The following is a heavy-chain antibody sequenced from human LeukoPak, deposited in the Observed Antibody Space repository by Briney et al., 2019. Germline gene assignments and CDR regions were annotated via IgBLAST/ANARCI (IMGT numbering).Heavy chain of an antibody. Sequence: PSETLSLTCTVSGGSISSYYWSWIRQPAGKGLEWIGRIYTSGSTNYNPSLKSRVTMSVDTSKNQFSLKLSSVTAADTAVYYCARGGERGGYYYYYMDVWGKGTTVTISS. D-gene: IGHD4-17*01. J-gene: IGHJ6*03. CDR3: ARGGERGGYYYYYMDV. CDR2: IYTSGST. V-gene: IGHV4-4*07. CDR1: GGSISSYY.